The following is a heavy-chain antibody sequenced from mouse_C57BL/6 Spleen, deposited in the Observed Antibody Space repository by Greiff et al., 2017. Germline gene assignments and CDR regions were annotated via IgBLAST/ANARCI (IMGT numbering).Heavy chain of an antibody. V-gene: IGHV5-17*01. CDR2: ISSGSSTI. CDR1: GFTFSDYG. D-gene: IGHD2-4*01. J-gene: IGHJ3*01. Sequence: EVQLVESGGGLVKPGGSLQLSCAASGFTFSDYGMHWVRQAPEKGLEWVAYISSGSSTIYYADTVKGRFTISRDNAKNTLFLQMTSLRSEDTAMYYCARDDYDEGWFAYWGQGTLVTVSA. CDR3: ARDDYDEGWFAY.